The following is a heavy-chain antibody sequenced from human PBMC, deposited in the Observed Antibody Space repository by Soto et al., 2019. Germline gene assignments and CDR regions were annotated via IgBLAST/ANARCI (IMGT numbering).Heavy chain of an antibody. CDR3: ARGLWFGELLAFDI. J-gene: IGHJ3*02. V-gene: IGHV1-69*13. CDR2: IIPIFGTA. CDR1: GGTFSSYA. D-gene: IGHD3-10*01. Sequence: SVKVSCKASGGTFSSYAISWVRQAPGQGLEWMGGIIPIFGTANYAQKFQGRVTITADESTSTAYMELSSLRSEDTAVYYCARGLWFGELLAFDIWGQGTMVTVS.